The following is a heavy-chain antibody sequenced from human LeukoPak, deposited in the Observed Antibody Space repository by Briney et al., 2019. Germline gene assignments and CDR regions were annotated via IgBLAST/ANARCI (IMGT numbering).Heavy chain of an antibody. CDR3: ARDLFGVTATTKGYYYYGMDV. Sequence: GGSLRLSCGASGFAFRSYAMSWVRQAPGKGLEWVSSISSSSSYIYYADSVKGRFTISRDNAKNSLYLQMNSLRAEDTAVYYCARDLFGVTATTKGYYYYGMDVWGQGTTVTVSS. CDR2: ISSSSSYI. CDR1: GFAFRSYA. V-gene: IGHV3-21*01. D-gene: IGHD2-21*02. J-gene: IGHJ6*02.